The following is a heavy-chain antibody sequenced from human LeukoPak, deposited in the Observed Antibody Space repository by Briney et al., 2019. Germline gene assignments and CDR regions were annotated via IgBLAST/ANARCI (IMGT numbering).Heavy chain of an antibody. CDR2: IIPILGIA. V-gene: IGHV1-69*04. Sequence: GASVKVSCKASGGTFSSYAISWVRQAPGQGLEWMGRIIPILGIANYAQKFQGRVTITADKSTSTAYMELSSLRSEDTAVYYCARPYDSSGYRGAFDIWGQGTMVTVSS. J-gene: IGHJ3*02. CDR1: GGTFSSYA. D-gene: IGHD3-22*01. CDR3: ARPYDSSGYRGAFDI.